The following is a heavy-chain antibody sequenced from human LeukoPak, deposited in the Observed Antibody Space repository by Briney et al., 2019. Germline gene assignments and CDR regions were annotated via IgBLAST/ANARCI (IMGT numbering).Heavy chain of an antibody. Sequence: ASVRVSCTASGYTFSRYGISWVRQAPGQGLEWMGWISAYNGNTNYAQKLQGRVTMTTDTSTSTAYMELRSLRSDDTAVYYCARAWFGELSRYYYYYGMDVWGQGTTVTVSS. CDR3: ARAWFGELSRYYYYYGMDV. CDR2: ISAYNGNT. J-gene: IGHJ6*02. CDR1: GYTFSRYG. V-gene: IGHV1-18*01. D-gene: IGHD3-10*01.